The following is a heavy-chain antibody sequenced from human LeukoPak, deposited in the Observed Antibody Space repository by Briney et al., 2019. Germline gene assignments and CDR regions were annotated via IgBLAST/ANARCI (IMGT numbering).Heavy chain of an antibody. Sequence: PSETLSLTCTVSGGSISSYYWSWIRQPPGKGLEWIGYIYYSGSTNYNPSLKSRVTISVDTSKNQFSLKLSSVTAADTAVYYCASVPYSSSWYDDSGAFDIWGQGTMVTVSS. V-gene: IGHV4-59*08. J-gene: IGHJ3*02. CDR1: GGSISSYY. CDR3: ASVPYSSSWYDDSGAFDI. D-gene: IGHD6-13*01. CDR2: IYYSGST.